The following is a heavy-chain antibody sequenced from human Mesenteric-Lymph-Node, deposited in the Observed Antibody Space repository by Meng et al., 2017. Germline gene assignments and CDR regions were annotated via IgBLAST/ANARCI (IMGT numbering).Heavy chain of an antibody. CDR1: GFTFSSYW. V-gene: IGHV3-7*01. Sequence: GGSLRLSCAASGFTFSSYWMSWVRQAPGKGLEWVANIKQDGSEKYYVDSVKGRFTISRDNAKNSLYLQMNSLRAEDTAVYYCAREVNIVVVPAATYYYYGMDVWGQGTTVTVSS. J-gene: IGHJ6*02. D-gene: IGHD2-2*01. CDR2: IKQDGSEK. CDR3: AREVNIVVVPAATYYYYGMDV.